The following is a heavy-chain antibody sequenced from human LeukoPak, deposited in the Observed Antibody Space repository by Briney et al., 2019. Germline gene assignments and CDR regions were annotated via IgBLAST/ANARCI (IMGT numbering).Heavy chain of an antibody. CDR1: GFTFSTYR. CDR2: ISSSRTTI. D-gene: IGHD1-7*01. Sequence: GGSLRLSCAASGFTFSTYRMHWVRQAPGKGLECISYISSSRTTIYHADSVKGRFTISRDNAKNSLYLQMNSLRAEDTAVYYCAREAAGTTVYFDYWGQGTLVTVSS. J-gene: IGHJ4*02. V-gene: IGHV3-48*01. CDR3: AREAAGTTVYFDY.